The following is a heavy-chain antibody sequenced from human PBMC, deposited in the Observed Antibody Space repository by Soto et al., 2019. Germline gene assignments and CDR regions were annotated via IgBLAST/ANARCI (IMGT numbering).Heavy chain of an antibody. J-gene: IGHJ4*02. CDR1: GGSISSGDYY. V-gene: IGHV4-30-4*01. CDR2: IYYSGST. Sequence: SETLSLTCTVSGGSISSGDYYWSWIRQPPGKGLEWIGYIYYSGSTYYNPSLKSRVTISVDTSKNQFSLKLSSVTAADTAVYYCARAPEDYGDYVDYSRGFYFDYWGQGALVTVSS. D-gene: IGHD4-17*01. CDR3: ARAPEDYGDYVDYSRGFYFDY.